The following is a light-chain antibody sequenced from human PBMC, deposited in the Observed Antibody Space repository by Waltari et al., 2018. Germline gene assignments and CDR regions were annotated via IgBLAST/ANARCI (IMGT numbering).Light chain of an antibody. CDR2: DVV. Sequence: QSALTQPASVSGSPGQTLTISCTGTSSDLVAHNYVAWYQQHPGKDPKRMIYDVVKRPSGVSNRFSGSKSGNTASLTISGLQAEDDAIYYCSSYASSKFGGGTKLTVL. CDR3: SSYASSK. J-gene: IGLJ2*01. V-gene: IGLV2-14*01. CDR1: SSDLVAHNY.